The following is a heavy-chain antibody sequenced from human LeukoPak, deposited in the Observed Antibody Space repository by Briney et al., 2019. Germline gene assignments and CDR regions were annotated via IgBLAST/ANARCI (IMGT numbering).Heavy chain of an antibody. J-gene: IGHJ6*02. D-gene: IGHD6-19*01. V-gene: IGHV4-30-4*01. CDR3: ARGLRQWLETSYYYYYGMDV. CDR1: GGSISSGDYY. Sequence: SQTLSLTCTVSGGSISSGDYYWSWIRQPPGKGLEWIGYIYYSGSTYYNPSRKSRVTISVDTSKNQFSLKLSSVTAADTAVYYCARGLRQWLETSYYYYYGMDVWGQGTTVTVSS. CDR2: IYYSGST.